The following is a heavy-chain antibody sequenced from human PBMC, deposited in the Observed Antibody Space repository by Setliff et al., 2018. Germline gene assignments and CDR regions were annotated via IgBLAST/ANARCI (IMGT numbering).Heavy chain of an antibody. V-gene: IGHV4-59*08. CDR3: ARMSGFQYMDV. J-gene: IGHJ6*03. Sequence: PSETLSLTCNVSGASVSSHYWDWIRQPPGKGLEWIGFISYSGYTNYSPSLQGRVAISEDTSENQFSLKLSSVTAADTAVYYCARMSGFQYMDVWGKGTTVTVSS. D-gene: IGHD3-3*01. CDR2: ISYSGYT. CDR1: GASVSSHY.